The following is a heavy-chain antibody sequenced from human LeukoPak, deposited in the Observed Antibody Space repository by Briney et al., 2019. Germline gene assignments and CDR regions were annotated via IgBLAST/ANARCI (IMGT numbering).Heavy chain of an antibody. Sequence: SETLSLTCTVSGASVNTDYWSWIRQPPGKGLEWIGYTYNSGSTNYNLSLKSRVTISVDTSKDHISLRLTSVTAADTAMYYCARDRGEGRERPFDYWGRGTLVTVSS. V-gene: IGHV4-59*02. CDR2: TYNSGST. CDR1: GASVNTDY. J-gene: IGHJ4*02. CDR3: ARDRGEGRERPFDY. D-gene: IGHD1-26*01.